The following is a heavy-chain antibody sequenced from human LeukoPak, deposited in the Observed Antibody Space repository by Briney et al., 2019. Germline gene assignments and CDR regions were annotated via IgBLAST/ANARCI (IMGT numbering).Heavy chain of an antibody. CDR3: ARVVVVVAVTPHLAFDY. Sequence: ASVKVSCKASGYTFTGYYMHWVRQAPGQGLEWMGWINPNSGGTNYAQKFQGRVTMTRDTSISTAYMELGRLRSDDTAVYYCARVVVVVAVTPHLAFDYWGQGTLVTVSS. V-gene: IGHV1-2*02. CDR1: GYTFTGYY. D-gene: IGHD2-15*01. CDR2: INPNSGGT. J-gene: IGHJ4*02.